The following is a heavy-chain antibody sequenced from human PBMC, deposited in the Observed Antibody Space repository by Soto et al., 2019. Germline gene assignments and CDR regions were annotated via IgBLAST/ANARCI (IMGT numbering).Heavy chain of an antibody. CDR2: ISAYNGNT. CDR1: GYTFTSYG. Sequence: ASVKVSCKASGYTFTSYGISWVRQAPGQGLEWMGWISAYNGNTNYAQKLQGRVTMTTDTSTSTAYMELRGLRSDDTAVYYCARSSYYYDSSGYPTPDYGMDVWGQGTTVTVSS. D-gene: IGHD3-22*01. J-gene: IGHJ6*02. CDR3: ARSSYYYDSSGYPTPDYGMDV. V-gene: IGHV1-18*01.